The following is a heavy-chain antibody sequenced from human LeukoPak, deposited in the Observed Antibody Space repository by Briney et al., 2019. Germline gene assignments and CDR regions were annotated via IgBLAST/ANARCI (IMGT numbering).Heavy chain of an antibody. V-gene: IGHV4-4*07. CDR3: ARGHSSGWLSLSPFDY. D-gene: IGHD6-19*01. J-gene: IGHJ4*02. CDR2: IYTSGST. Sequence: PSETLSLTCTVSGGSISSYYWSWIRQPAGKGLEWIGRIYTSGSTNYNPSLKSRVTMSVDTSKNQFSLKLSSVTAADTAVYYCARGHSSGWLSLSPFDYWGQGTLVTVSS. CDR1: GGSISSYY.